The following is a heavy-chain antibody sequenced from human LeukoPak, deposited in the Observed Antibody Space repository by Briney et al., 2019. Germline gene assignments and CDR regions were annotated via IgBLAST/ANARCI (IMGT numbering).Heavy chain of an antibody. D-gene: IGHD6-6*01. Sequence: GGSLRLSCAASGFTFSSYAMHWVRQAPGKGLEWVAVISYDGSNKYYADSVKGRFTISRDNSKNTLYLQMNSLRAEDTAVYYCARSPKYSSSSGHYYYYMDVWGKGTTVTVSS. CDR2: ISYDGSNK. CDR3: ARSPKYSSSSGHYYYYMDV. V-gene: IGHV3-30-3*01. J-gene: IGHJ6*03. CDR1: GFTFSSYA.